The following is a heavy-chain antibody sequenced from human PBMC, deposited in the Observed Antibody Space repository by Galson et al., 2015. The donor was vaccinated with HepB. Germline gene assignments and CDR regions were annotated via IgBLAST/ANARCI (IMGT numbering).Heavy chain of an antibody. D-gene: IGHD6-13*01. CDR2: IYYSGST. CDR1: GGSISSSSYY. V-gene: IGHV4-39*01. J-gene: IGHJ5*02. CDR3: ARTAAGTFEWFDP. Sequence: ETLSLTCTVSGGSISSSSYYWGWIRQPPGKGLEWIGSIYYSGSTYYNPSLKSRVTISVDTSKNQFSLKLSSVTAADTAVYYCARTAAGTFEWFDPWGQGTLVTVSS.